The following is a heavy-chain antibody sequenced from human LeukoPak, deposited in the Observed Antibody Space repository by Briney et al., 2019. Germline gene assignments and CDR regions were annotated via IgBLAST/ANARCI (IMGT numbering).Heavy chain of an antibody. CDR1: GFTFSSYG. CDR2: ISSSGSTI. Sequence: TGGSLRLSYAASGFTFSSYGMNWVRQAPGKGLEWVSYISSSGSTIYYADSVKGRFTISRDNAKNSLYLQMNSLRAEDTAVYYCARALFTMIVVVRPFDYWGQGTLVTVSS. CDR3: ARALFTMIVVVRPFDY. D-gene: IGHD3-22*01. J-gene: IGHJ4*02. V-gene: IGHV3-48*04.